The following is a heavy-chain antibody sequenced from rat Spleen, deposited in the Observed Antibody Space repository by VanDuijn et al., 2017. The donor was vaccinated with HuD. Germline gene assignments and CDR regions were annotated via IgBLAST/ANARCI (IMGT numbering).Heavy chain of an antibody. D-gene: IGHD1-11*01. CDR3: ARRYDFDY. J-gene: IGHJ2*01. Sequence: EVQLVESGGGLVQPGRSLKLSCAASGFTFSSFPMAWVRQAPKKGLEWVATISYGDSSGHSGTYYRDSVKGRFTISRDNAKSTLSLQMDSLRSEDTATYYCARRYDFDYWGQGVMVTVSS. V-gene: IGHV5-7*01. CDR1: GFTFSSFP. CDR2: ISYGDSSGHSGT.